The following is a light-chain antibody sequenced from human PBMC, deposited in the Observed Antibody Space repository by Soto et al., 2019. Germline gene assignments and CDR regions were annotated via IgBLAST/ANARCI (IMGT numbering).Light chain of an antibody. CDR2: DTS. Sequence: IVMTHSPATLSVSPGEIASLSFRASQSVSSKLAWYRQRPGQAPRLVIYDTSTRATGVPARFSGSGSGTEFTLTISSLQSEDFGVYYCQQYNDWFSITFGQGTRLDI. CDR3: QQYNDWFSIT. J-gene: IGKJ5*01. V-gene: IGKV3-15*01. CDR1: QSVSSK.